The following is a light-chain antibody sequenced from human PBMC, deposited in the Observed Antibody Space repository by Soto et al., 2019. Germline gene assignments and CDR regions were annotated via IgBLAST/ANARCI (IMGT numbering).Light chain of an antibody. CDR3: LQHNSYPQT. J-gene: IGKJ1*01. CDR2: AAS. V-gene: IGKV1-17*01. Sequence: DIQMTQSPSSLSASVGDRVTITCRASQGIRDALVWYQQKPGKAPKRLIYAASSLQSGVPSRFSGSGSGTEFTLTIRSLQPEDFATYYCLQHNSYPQTFGQGTQVEIK. CDR1: QGIRDA.